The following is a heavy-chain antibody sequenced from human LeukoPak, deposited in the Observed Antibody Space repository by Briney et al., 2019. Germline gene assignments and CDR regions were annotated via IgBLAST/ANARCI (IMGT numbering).Heavy chain of an antibody. CDR2: INPNSGGT. J-gene: IGHJ3*02. D-gene: IGHD1-1*01. CDR3: ARGAGERGAFDI. V-gene: IGHV1-2*02. Sequence: ASVKVSYKASGYTFTGYYMHWVRQAPGQGLEWMGWINPNSGGTNYAQKFQGRVTMTRDTSISTAYMELSRLRSDDTAVYYCARGAGERGAFDIWDQGTMVTVSS. CDR1: GYTFTGYY.